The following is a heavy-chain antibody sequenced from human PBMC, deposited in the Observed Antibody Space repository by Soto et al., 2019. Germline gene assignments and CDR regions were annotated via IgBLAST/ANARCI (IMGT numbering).Heavy chain of an antibody. Sequence: GASVKVSCKASGYTFTSYGINWVRQAPGQGLEWMGWISAYNDNTNYAQKLQGRVTMTTDTSTSTAYMELRSLRSDDTAVYYCARDPILRFLEWSPVRDGMDVWGQGTTVTVSS. CDR1: GYTFTSYG. D-gene: IGHD3-3*01. CDR3: ARDPILRFLEWSPVRDGMDV. V-gene: IGHV1-18*01. J-gene: IGHJ6*02. CDR2: ISAYNDNT.